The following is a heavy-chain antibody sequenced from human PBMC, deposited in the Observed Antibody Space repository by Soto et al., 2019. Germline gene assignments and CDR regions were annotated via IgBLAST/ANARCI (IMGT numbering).Heavy chain of an antibody. V-gene: IGHV3-64D*06. D-gene: IGHD3-22*01. CDR2: ISSNGGST. J-gene: IGHJ3*02. Sequence: GGSLRLSCSASGFTFSSYAMHWVRQAPGKGLEYVSVISSNGGSTYHADSVKGRFTISRDNSKNTLYLQMSSLRAEDTAVYYCVKGVKGSTLIPYYYDSSGYYYDAFNIRAKGQRSPSPQ. CDR1: GFTFSSYA. CDR3: VKGVKGSTLIPYYYDSSGYYYDAFNI.